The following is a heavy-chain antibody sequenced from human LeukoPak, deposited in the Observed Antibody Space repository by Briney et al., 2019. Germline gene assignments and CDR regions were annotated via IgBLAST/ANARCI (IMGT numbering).Heavy chain of an antibody. CDR2: IKGDGSDK. CDR3: ARDPETKRGRDGLDY. D-gene: IGHD1-14*01. Sequence: GGSLRLSCAASGFTFSNDWMSWVRQAPGKGLEWMASIKGDGSDKYYVDSVKGRFTISRDDAKNSMYLQMNSLRAEDTAVYYCARDPETKRGRDGLDYWGPGTLVIVSS. V-gene: IGHV3-7*01. J-gene: IGHJ4*02. CDR1: GFTFSNDW.